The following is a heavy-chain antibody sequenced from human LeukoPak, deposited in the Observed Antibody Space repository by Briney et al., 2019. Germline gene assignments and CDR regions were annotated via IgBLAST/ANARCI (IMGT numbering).Heavy chain of an antibody. V-gene: IGHV4-59*08. CDR3: ARHPSPAAAGTIDY. D-gene: IGHD6-13*01. Sequence: SETLSLTCTVSGGSISSYYWSWIRQPPGKGLEWIGYIYYSGSTNYNPSLKSRVTISVDTSMNQFSLKMNSVTAADTAVYYCARHPSPAAAGTIDYWGQGTLVTVSS. J-gene: IGHJ4*02. CDR2: IYYSGST. CDR1: GGSISSYY.